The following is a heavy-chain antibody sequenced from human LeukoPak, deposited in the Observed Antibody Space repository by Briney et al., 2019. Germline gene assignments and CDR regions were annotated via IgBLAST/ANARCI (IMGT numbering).Heavy chain of an antibody. Sequence: SETLSLTCAVYGGSFSGYYWSWIRQPPGKGLEWIGEINHSGSTNYNPSLKSRVTISVDTSKNQFSLKLSSVTAADTAVYYCAGADGWLVPVDLRWDYWGQGTLVTVSS. V-gene: IGHV4-34*01. CDR1: GGSFSGYY. D-gene: IGHD6-19*01. CDR3: AGADGWLVPVDLRWDY. J-gene: IGHJ4*02. CDR2: INHSGST.